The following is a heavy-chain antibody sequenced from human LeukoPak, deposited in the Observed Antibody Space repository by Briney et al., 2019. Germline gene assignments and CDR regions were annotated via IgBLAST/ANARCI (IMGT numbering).Heavy chain of an antibody. CDR1: GGSISSYY. CDR3: ARINWNYFDY. CDR2: IYYSGNT. Sequence: SETMSLTCTVSGGSISSYYWSWVRQPPGKGLEWIGHIYYSGNTNYNPSLKSRLTMSADRSRNQFSLNLNSVTAADTAVYYCARINWNYFDYWGQGILVTASS. J-gene: IGHJ4*02. V-gene: IGHV4-59*08. D-gene: IGHD1-1*01.